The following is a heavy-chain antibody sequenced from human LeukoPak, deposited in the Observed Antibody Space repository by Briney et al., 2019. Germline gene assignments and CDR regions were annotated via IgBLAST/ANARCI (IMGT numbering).Heavy chain of an antibody. D-gene: IGHD4-17*01. J-gene: IGHJ5*02. CDR1: GGSISSSSYY. V-gene: IGHV4-39*07. Sequence: PSETLSLTCTVSGGSISSSSYYWGWIRQPPGKGLEWIGRIYTSGSTNYNPSLKSRVTMSVDTSKNQFSLKLSSVTAADTAVYYCARDRVYGDRGDWFDPWGQGTLVTVSS. CDR3: ARDRVYGDRGDWFDP. CDR2: IYTSGST.